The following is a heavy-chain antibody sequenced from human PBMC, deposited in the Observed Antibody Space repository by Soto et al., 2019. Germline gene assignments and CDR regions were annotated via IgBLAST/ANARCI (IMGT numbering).Heavy chain of an antibody. CDR1: GFILSDHF. CDR2: LISESSRYKT. V-gene: IGHV3-72*01. Sequence: EVQLVESGGGLVQPGGSLRLSCAVSGFILSDHFVDWVRQAPGKGPEAVGRLISESSRYKTQYAASVQGRFTILRDDSTNSVHLQMNSLKIEDTAVYYCVSPHYGKFDYWGQGTLVTVSS. CDR3: VSPHYGKFDY. D-gene: IGHD3-10*01. J-gene: IGHJ4*02.